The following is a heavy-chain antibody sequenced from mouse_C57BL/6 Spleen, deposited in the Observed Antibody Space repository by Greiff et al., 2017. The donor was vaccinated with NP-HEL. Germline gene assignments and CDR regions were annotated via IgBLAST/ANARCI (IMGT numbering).Heavy chain of an antibody. V-gene: IGHV14-4*01. D-gene: IGHD2-1*01. CDR3: TTLGVNYPSYAMDY. J-gene: IGHJ4*01. CDR1: GFNIKDDY. CDR2: IDPENGDT. Sequence: EVQLQQSGAELVRPGASVKLSCTASGFNIKDDYMHWVKQRPEQGLEWIGWIDPENGDTEYASKFQGKATITADTSSNTAYLQLSSLTSEDTAVYYCTTLGVNYPSYAMDYWGQGTSVTVSS.